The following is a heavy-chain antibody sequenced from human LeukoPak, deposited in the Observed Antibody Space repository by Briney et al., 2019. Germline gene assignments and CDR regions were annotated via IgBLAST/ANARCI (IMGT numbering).Heavy chain of an antibody. J-gene: IGHJ4*02. CDR3: ARSYDYYDSSGWVY. CDR1: GFTFSSYA. CDR2: ISYDGSNK. D-gene: IGHD3-22*01. Sequence: GGSLRLSCAASGFTFSSYAMHWVRQAPGKGLEWVAVISYDGSNKYYADSVKGRFTISRDYSKNTPYLQMNSLRAEDTAVYYCARSYDYYDSSGWVYWGQGTLVTVSS. V-gene: IGHV3-30*04.